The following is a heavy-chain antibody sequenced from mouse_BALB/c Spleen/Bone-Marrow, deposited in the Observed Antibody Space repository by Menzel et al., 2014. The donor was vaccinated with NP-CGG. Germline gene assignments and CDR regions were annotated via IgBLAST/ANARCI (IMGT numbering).Heavy chain of an antibody. J-gene: IGHJ4*01. CDR2: ISSGGGYT. CDR1: GFTFSTYG. V-gene: IGHV5-6*02. CDR3: TRQRNWDPYAMDY. D-gene: IGHD4-1*01. Sequence: DVKLVESGGDLVKPGGSLKLSCAASGFTFSTYGMSWVRQTPDKRLEWVATISSGGGYTYYPDSVKGRFTISRDNANNPLFPEMSKLKSEDTAMYNCTRQRNWDPYAMDYWGQRTSVTVSS.